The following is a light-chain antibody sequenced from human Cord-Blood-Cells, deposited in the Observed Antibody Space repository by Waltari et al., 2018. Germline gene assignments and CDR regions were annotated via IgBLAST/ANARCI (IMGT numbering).Light chain of an antibody. CDR1: QGISSY. V-gene: IGKV1-8*01. Sequence: AIRMTQSPSSLSASTGDRVTITCRASQGISSYLAWYQQKPGKAPKLLIYAASTLQSGVPSRFSGSGSGTDFTLTISCFQSEDFATYYCQQYYSYPPYTFGQGTKLEIK. CDR2: AAS. J-gene: IGKJ2*01. CDR3: QQYYSYPPYT.